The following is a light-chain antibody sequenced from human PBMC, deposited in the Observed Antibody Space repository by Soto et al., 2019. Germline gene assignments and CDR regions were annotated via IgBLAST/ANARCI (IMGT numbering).Light chain of an antibody. CDR2: EVN. CDR3: SSYTSSSTLYV. CDR1: SSDVGSYTY. Sequence: QSALTQPASVSGSPRQSITISCTGASSDVGSYTYVSWYQQHPGKAHKLMIYEVNNRPSGVSNRFSGSKSGNTASLTISGLRAEDEADYYCSSYTSSSTLYVFGTGTKVTV. V-gene: IGLV2-14*01. J-gene: IGLJ1*01.